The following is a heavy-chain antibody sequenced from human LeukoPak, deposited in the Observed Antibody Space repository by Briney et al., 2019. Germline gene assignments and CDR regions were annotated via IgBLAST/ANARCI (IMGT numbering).Heavy chain of an antibody. CDR2: ISSSSFKI. D-gene: IGHD6-13*01. CDR3: VRDPSYGSSWYYYMDV. V-gene: IGHV3-48*04. Sequence: SGGSLRLSCAASEFTFVRYAMNWVRQAPGKGLKWVSYISSSSFKIGYADSVKGRFTISRDNSKNSLYLQMDSLRVEDTAVYYCVRDPSYGSSWYYYMDVWGKGTTVTVSS. J-gene: IGHJ6*03. CDR1: EFTFVRYA.